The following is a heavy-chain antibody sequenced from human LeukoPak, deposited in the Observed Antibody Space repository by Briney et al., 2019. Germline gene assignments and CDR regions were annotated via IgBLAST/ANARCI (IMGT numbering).Heavy chain of an antibody. Sequence: SETLSLTCSVSGDSISYFYWSWIRQAAGKGLEWIGRISGSGSTDYNASLKSRVTMSVDTSKSQLSLKVISVTAADTAVYYCAKPNSGDSGWYGPDYWGQGTLVTVSS. J-gene: IGHJ4*02. D-gene: IGHD6-19*01. V-gene: IGHV4-4*07. CDR2: ISGSGST. CDR1: GDSISYFY. CDR3: AKPNSGDSGWYGPDY.